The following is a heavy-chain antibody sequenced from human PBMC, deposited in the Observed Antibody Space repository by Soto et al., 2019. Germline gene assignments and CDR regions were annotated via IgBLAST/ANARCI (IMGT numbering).Heavy chain of an antibody. D-gene: IGHD2-15*01. CDR3: AKALGYCSGGSCYLDY. CDR2: ISGSGGST. J-gene: IGHJ4*02. CDR1: GFTFSTYA. Sequence: EVQLLESGGGLVQPGGSLRLSCAASGFTFSTYAMKWVRQAPGKGLEWVSAISGSGGSTYYADSVKGRFTISRDNSKNMLYLQMNSLRAEDTAVYYCAKALGYCSGGSCYLDYWGQGTLVTVSS. V-gene: IGHV3-23*01.